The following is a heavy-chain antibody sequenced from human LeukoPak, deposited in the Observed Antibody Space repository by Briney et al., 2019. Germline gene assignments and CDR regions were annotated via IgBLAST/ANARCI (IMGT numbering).Heavy chain of an antibody. CDR3: ARECELHYRYVDY. J-gene: IGHJ4*02. CDR1: GFTFSSYA. CDR2: ISYDGSNK. D-gene: IGHD1-26*01. V-gene: IGHV3-30*04. Sequence: GRSLRLSCAASGFTFSSYAMHWVRQAPGKGLEWVAVISYDGSNKYYAYSVKGRFTISRDNSKNTLYLQMNSRRAEDTAVYYCARECELHYRYVDYWGQGTLVTVSS.